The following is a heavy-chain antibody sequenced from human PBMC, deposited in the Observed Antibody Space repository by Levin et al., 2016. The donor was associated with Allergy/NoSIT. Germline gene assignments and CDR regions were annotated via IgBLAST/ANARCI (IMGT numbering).Heavy chain of an antibody. V-gene: IGHV4-30-4*01. CDR2: IYYSGST. J-gene: IGHJ6*02. Sequence: SETLSLTCTVSGGSISSGDYYWSWIRQPPGKGLEWIGYIYYSGSTYYNPSLKSRVTISVDTSKNQFSLKLSSVTAADTAVYYCAREETNWNEAFYGRDVWGQGTTVTVSS. CDR1: GGSISSGDYY. CDR3: AREETNWNEAFYGRDV. D-gene: IGHD1-1*01.